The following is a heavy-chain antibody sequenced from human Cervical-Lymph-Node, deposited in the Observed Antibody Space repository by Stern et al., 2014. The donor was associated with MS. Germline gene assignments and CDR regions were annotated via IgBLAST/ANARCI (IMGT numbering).Heavy chain of an antibody. Sequence: VQLVQSGAEMKRPGASVKVSCKASGYTLVNYGINWVRQAPGQGLTWMGWISGSKGNADYAQKLQGRVTMTTDTSTNTAYMELRSLRSDDTAVYYCATMGGGGVDYWGQGTLVTVSS. D-gene: IGHD2-21*01. CDR1: GYTLVNYG. CDR3: ATMGGGGVDY. V-gene: IGHV1-18*04. J-gene: IGHJ4*02. CDR2: ISGSKGNA.